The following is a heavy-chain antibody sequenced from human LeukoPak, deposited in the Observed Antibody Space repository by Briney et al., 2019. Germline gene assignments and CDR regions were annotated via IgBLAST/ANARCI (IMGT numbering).Heavy chain of an antibody. CDR3: ARSNGLRYFDR. V-gene: IGHV3-48*04. J-gene: IGHJ4*02. D-gene: IGHD4-11*01. CDR2: ISSSSSTI. Sequence: GGSLRLSCAASGFTFSIYSMNWVRQAPGKGLEWVSYISSSSSTIYYADSVKGRFTISRDNAKNSLYLQMNSLRAEDTAVYYCARSNGLRYFDRWGQGNLVTVSS. CDR1: GFTFSIYS.